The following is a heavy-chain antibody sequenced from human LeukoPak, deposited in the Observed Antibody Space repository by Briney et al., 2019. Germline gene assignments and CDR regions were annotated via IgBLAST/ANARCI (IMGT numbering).Heavy chain of an antibody. CDR3: ARDNGMYYFDY. J-gene: IGHJ4*02. V-gene: IGHV3-11*01. Sequence: GGSLRLSCAASGFTLSDYYMSCIRQAPGKGLEWVSYISSSGSTIYYADSVKGRFTISRDNAKNSLYLQMNSLRAEDTAVYYCARDNGMYYFDYWGQGTLVTVSS. CDR1: GFTLSDYY. D-gene: IGHD1-1*01. CDR2: ISSSGSTI.